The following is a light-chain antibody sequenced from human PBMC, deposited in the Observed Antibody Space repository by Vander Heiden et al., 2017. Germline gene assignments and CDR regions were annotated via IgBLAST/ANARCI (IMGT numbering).Light chain of an antibody. CDR3: GAWDSSLSAGV. J-gene: IGLJ3*02. CDR1: SSNIGNNY. Sequence: QSVSTQPLSVSAAPGQKVTISCSGSSSNIGNNYVSWYQQLPGTAPKLLIYENNKRPSGIPDRFSGSKSGTSATLGITGLQTGDEADYYCGAWDSSLSAGVFGGGTKLTVL. V-gene: IGLV1-51*02. CDR2: ENN.